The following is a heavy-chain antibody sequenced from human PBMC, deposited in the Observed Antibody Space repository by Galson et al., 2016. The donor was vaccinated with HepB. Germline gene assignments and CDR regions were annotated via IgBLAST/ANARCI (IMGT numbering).Heavy chain of an antibody. CDR2: TAYRSTWYN. CDR3: ARDSEVVNQFDS. D-gene: IGHD2-21*01. V-gene: IGHV6-1*01. Sequence: CAISGDSVSSNSAAWNWIRQSPSRGLEWLGRTAYRSTWYNDFAVSVKSRITIKPDTSKNQFSLHLNSVTPEDTAVDFCARDSEVVNQFDSWGQGTLVTVSS. CDR1: GDSVSSNSAA. J-gene: IGHJ5*01.